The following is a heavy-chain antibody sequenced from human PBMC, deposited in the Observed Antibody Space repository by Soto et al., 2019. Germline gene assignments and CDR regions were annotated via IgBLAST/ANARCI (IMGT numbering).Heavy chain of an antibody. J-gene: IGHJ5*02. Sequence: SETLSLTCAVSGYSISSGYYWGWIRQPPGKGLEWIGRIYHSGSTYYTPSRMSRVTISVDPSQNQFSQTLSYVTAADTAVYSCEIVGPTTLTAVSDPWGRGTLVTVSS. CDR1: GYSISSGYY. CDR2: IYHSGST. D-gene: IGHD1-7*01. V-gene: IGHV4-38-2*01. CDR3: EIVGPTTLTAVSDP.